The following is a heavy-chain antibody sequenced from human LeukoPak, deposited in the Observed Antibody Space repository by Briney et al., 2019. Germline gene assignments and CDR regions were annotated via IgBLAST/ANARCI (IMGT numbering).Heavy chain of an antibody. CDR3: ARSLRGFSYGKIDY. J-gene: IGHJ4*01. Sequence: GGSLRLSCAASGFTFGLYSMTWVRQAPGKGLEWVSLDSNSNFMNYADSVKGRFTISRDNAKKSLYLQMNSLRVDDTAVYYCARSLRGFSYGKIDYWGPGTLVTVSS. V-gene: IGHV3-21*01. CDR1: GFTFGLYS. CDR2: DSNSNFM. D-gene: IGHD5-18*01.